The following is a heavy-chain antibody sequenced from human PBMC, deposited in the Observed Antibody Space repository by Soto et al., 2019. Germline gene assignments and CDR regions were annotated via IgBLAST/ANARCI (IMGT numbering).Heavy chain of an antibody. CDR3: ARDLLSRRGYSGYPLAF. Sequence: SVKVSCKASGYTSTGYYMHWVRQAPGQGLEWMGWINPNSGGTNYAQKFQGRVTMTRDTSISTAYMELSRLRSDDTAVYYCARDLLSRRGYSGYPLAFWGQGTLVTVSS. CDR2: INPNSGGT. D-gene: IGHD5-12*01. V-gene: IGHV1-2*02. J-gene: IGHJ4*02. CDR1: GYTSTGYY.